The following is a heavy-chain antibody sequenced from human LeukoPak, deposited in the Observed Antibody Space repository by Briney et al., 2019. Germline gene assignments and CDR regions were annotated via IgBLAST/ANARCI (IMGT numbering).Heavy chain of an antibody. J-gene: IGHJ6*03. D-gene: IGHD2-2*01. CDR3: ARDRVEYCSSTSCFGRRGYYMDV. Sequence: GGSLRLSCAASGFTFSSYSMNWVRQAPGKGLEWVSYISSSSSTIYYADSVKGRFTISRDNAKNSLYLQMNSLRAEDTAVYYCARDRVEYCSSTSCFGRRGYYMDVWGKGTTVTISS. CDR1: GFTFSSYS. V-gene: IGHV3-48*01. CDR2: ISSSSSTI.